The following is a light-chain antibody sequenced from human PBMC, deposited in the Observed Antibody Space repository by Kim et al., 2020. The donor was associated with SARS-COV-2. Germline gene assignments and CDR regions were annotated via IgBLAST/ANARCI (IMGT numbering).Light chain of an antibody. CDR1: SSDIGNYDF. CDR3: CSYAGSHTYV. CDR2: GVT. V-gene: IGLV2-11*03. J-gene: IGLJ1*01. Sequence: GQSVTISCTGSSSDIGNYDFVSWFQQHPGRAPKLIIYGVTKRPSGVPDRFSGSKSANTASLTVSGLHADDEADYYCCSYAGSHTYVFGTGTKVTVL.